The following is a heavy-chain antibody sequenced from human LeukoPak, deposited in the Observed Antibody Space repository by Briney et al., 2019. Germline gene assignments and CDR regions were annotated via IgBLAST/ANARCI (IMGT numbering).Heavy chain of an antibody. D-gene: IGHD2-2*01. Sequence: PGGSLRLSCAASGFAFSSYAMHWVRQAPGKGLEWVAVISYDGSNKYYADSVKGRFTISRDNSKNTLYLQMNSLRAEDTAVYYCARDRYCSSTSCLGVFDYWGQGTLVTVSS. CDR1: GFAFSSYA. V-gene: IGHV3-30-3*01. J-gene: IGHJ4*02. CDR2: ISYDGSNK. CDR3: ARDRYCSSTSCLGVFDY.